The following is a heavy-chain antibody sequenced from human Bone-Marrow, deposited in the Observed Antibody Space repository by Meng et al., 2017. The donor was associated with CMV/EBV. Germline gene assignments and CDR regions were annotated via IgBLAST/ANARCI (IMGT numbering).Heavy chain of an antibody. D-gene: IGHD1-26*01. CDR1: GYTFTSYA. CDR2: INPNSGGT. V-gene: IGHV1-2*02. CDR3: ASLVGATLGYYFDY. Sequence: ASVKVSCKASGYTFTSYAMHWVRQAPGQGLEWMGWINPNSGGTNYAQKFQGRVTMTRDTSISTAYMELSRLRSDDTAVYYCASLVGATLGYYFDYWGQGKLVTVSS. J-gene: IGHJ4*02.